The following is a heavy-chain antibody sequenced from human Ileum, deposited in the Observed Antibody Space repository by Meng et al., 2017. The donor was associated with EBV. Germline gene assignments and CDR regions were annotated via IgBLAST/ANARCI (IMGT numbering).Heavy chain of an antibody. CDR3: ARASYGSGSPLGESWFDP. V-gene: IGHV4-31*03. Sequence: QVQLKESGPGLVKPSQPLSLTCTVSGGSISSGGYYWSWIRQHPGKGLEWIGYIHSSGSTYYNPSLRSRLTISVDTSKNQFSLKLSSVTAADTAVYYCARASYGSGSPLGESWFDPWGQGTLVTVSS. D-gene: IGHD3-10*01. J-gene: IGHJ5*02. CDR2: IHSSGST. CDR1: GGSISSGGYY.